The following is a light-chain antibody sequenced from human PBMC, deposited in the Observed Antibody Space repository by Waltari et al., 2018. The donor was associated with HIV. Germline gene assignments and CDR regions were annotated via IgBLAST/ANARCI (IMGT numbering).Light chain of an antibody. CDR1: QGISSY. CDR3: QQLNSYPPDT. Sequence: DIQLTQSPSFLSASVVDRVTITCRASQGISSYLAWYQQKPGKAHKLLIYAASTLQSGVPSRFSGSGSGTEFTLTISSLQPEDFATYYCQQLNSYPPDTFGQGTRLEIK. V-gene: IGKV1-9*01. CDR2: AAS. J-gene: IGKJ5*01.